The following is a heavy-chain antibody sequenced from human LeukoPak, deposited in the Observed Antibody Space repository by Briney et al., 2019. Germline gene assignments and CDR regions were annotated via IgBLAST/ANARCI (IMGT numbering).Heavy chain of an antibody. CDR3: ARGGPSYGYRNFDY. J-gene: IGHJ4*02. CDR2: INHSGST. D-gene: IGHD5-18*01. CDR1: GGSFSGYY. Sequence: SETLSLTCAVYGGSFSGYYWSWIRQPPGKGLEWIGEINHSGSTNYNPSLKSRVTISVDTSKNQFSLKLSSVTAADTAVYYCARGGPSYGYRNFDYWGQGTLVTVPS. V-gene: IGHV4-34*01.